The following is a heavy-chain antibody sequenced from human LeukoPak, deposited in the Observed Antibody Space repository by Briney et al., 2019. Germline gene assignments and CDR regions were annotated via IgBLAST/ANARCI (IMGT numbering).Heavy chain of an antibody. CDR1: GFSFSSYS. J-gene: IGHJ3*02. V-gene: IGHV3-21*01. CDR2: ISASGNYI. Sequence: TGGSLRLSCAAPGFSFSSYSMNWVRQAPGRGLEWVSSISASGNYIYYADSVKGRFTISRDSAENSLYLQMNSLGAEDTAVYYCARGLYYYGTDAFDIWGQGKLVTVS. D-gene: IGHD3-16*01. CDR3: ARGLYYYGTDAFDI.